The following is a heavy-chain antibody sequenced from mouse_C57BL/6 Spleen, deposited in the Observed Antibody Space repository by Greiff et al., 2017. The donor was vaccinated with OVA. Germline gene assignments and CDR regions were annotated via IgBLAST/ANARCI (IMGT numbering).Heavy chain of an antibody. CDR2: ISYDGSN. V-gene: IGHV3-6*01. CDR3: AGALLGAFDY. J-gene: IGHJ2*01. Sequence: EVQLQQSGPGLVKPSQSLSLTCSVTGYSITSGYYWNWIRQFPGNKLEWMGYISYDGSNYYNPSLKNRISITRDTSKNQFFLKLKSVSTEDTATDYCAGALLGAFDYWGQGTTLTVSS. D-gene: IGHD2-10*01. CDR1: GYSITSGYY.